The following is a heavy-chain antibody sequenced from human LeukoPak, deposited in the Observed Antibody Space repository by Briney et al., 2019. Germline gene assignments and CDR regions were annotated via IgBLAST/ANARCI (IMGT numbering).Heavy chain of an antibody. CDR3: ATDVRSSPLGF. CDR2: IYSGGST. Sequence: QTGGSLRLSCAVSGFTVTNDYMNWVRQAPGKGLEWVSIIYSGGSTYYADSVKGRFTISRDSSNNTLFLQMSNLRADDSGLYYCATDVRSSPLGFWGEGTLVTVSS. CDR1: GFTVTNDY. D-gene: IGHD6-19*01. J-gene: IGHJ4*02. V-gene: IGHV3-66*01.